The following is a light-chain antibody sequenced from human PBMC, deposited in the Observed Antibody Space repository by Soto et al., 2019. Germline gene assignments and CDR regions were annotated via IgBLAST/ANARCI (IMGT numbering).Light chain of an antibody. V-gene: IGKV3-20*01. CDR2: GAS. CDR1: QSVSSSD. CDR3: QQYGSSLFS. Sequence: EIVLTQSPGTLSLSPGERATLSCRASQSVSSSDLAWYQQKPGQAPRLLIYGASSSATGIPDRFSGSGSGTHFTLTISRLEPEDFAVYYCQQYGSSLFSFGQGTKLEIK. J-gene: IGKJ2*01.